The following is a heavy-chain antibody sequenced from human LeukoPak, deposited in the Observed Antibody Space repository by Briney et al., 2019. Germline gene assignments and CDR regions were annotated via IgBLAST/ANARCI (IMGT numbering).Heavy chain of an antibody. V-gene: IGHV3-30*02. J-gene: IGHJ3*02. CDR3: ARGPYSSGSDAFDI. CDR1: GFTFSSYG. CDR2: IRYDGSNK. Sequence: GGSLRLSCAASGFTFSSYGMHWVRQAPGKGLEWVAFIRYDGSNKYYADSVKGRFTISRDNSKNTLYLQMNSLRAEDTAVYYCARGPYSSGSDAFDIWGQGTMVTVSS. D-gene: IGHD6-25*01.